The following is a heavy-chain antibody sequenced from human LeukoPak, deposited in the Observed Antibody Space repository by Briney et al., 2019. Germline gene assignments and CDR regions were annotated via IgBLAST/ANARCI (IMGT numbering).Heavy chain of an antibody. D-gene: IGHD3-16*01. CDR2: ISYSGIT. Sequence: SETLSLTCTVSGGSISSYYWSWIRQPPGKGLEWIGYISYSGITNYNPSLKSRVTISIDTSKNQFSLKLSSVTAADTAVYYCARGVNWIDPWGQGTLVTVSS. CDR3: ARGVNWIDP. V-gene: IGHV4-59*01. CDR1: GGSISSYY. J-gene: IGHJ5*02.